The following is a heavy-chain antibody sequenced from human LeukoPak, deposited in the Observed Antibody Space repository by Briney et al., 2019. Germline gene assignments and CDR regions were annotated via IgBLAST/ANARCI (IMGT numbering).Heavy chain of an antibody. D-gene: IGHD6-13*01. V-gene: IGHV3-30-3*01. CDR1: GFTFSSHA. CDR3: ARHFLAAAGSKGPLDY. CDR2: ISYDGNNK. Sequence: PGGSLRLSCAASGFTFSSHAMHWVRQAPGKGLEWVAIISYDGNNKYYADSEKGRFTISRDNSKNTLYLQMNSLRAEDTAVYYCARHFLAAAGSKGPLDYWGQGTLVTVSS. J-gene: IGHJ4*02.